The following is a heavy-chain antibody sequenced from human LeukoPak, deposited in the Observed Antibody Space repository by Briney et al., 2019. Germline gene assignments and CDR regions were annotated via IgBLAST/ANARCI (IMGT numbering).Heavy chain of an antibody. CDR1: GGSISSGGYS. CDR3: ARGSYYYGSGSYSQED. J-gene: IGHJ4*02. Sequence: SQTLSLTCAVSGGSISSGGYSWSWIRQPPGKGLEWIGYIYHSGSTHYNPSLKSRVTISVDRSKNQFSLKLRSVTAADTAVYYCARGSYYYGSGSYSQEDWGQGTLVTVSS. D-gene: IGHD3-10*01. V-gene: IGHV4-30-2*01. CDR2: IYHSGST.